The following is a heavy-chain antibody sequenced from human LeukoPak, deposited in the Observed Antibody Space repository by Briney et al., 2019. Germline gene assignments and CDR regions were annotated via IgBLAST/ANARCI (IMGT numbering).Heavy chain of an antibody. V-gene: IGHV1-2*02. J-gene: IGHJ4*02. D-gene: IGHD6-13*01. CDR3: ARAGSSSRWVNDY. CDR2: INPNSGGT. Sequence: ASVKVSCKASGYTFTGYYMHWVRQAPGQGLEWMGWINPNSGGTNYAQKFRGRVTMTRDTSISTAYMELSRLRFDDTAVFYCARAGSSSRWVNDYWGQGTLVTVSS. CDR1: GYTFTGYY.